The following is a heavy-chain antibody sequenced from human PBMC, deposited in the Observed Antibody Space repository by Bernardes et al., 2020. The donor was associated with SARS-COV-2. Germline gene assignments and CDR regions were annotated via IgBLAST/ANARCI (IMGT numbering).Heavy chain of an antibody. Sequence: GGCLKTSRKGSGYSVTRYWISWVRPMPGKGLEWMGRIDPSDSYTNYSPSFQGHVTISADKSISTAYLQWSSLKASDTAMYYCASPNCSSTSCPTSYYGMDVWGQGTTVTVSS. V-gene: IGHV5-10-1*01. D-gene: IGHD2-2*01. CDR1: GYSVTRYW. CDR3: ASPNCSSTSCPTSYYGMDV. CDR2: IDPSDSYT. J-gene: IGHJ6*02.